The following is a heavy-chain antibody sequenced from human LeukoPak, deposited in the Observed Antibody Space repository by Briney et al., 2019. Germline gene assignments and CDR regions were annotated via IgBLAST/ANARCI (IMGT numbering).Heavy chain of an antibody. CDR2: IIPIFGTA. D-gene: IGHD6-13*01. V-gene: IGHV1-69*05. CDR3: ARGRAAAGPYYFDY. J-gene: IGHJ4*02. CDR1: GGTFSSYA. Sequence: SVKVSCNASGGTFSSYAISWVRQAPGQGLEWMGGIIPIFGTANYAQKFQGRVTITTDESTSTAYMELSSLRSEDTAVYYCARGRAAAGPYYFDYWGQGTLVTVSS.